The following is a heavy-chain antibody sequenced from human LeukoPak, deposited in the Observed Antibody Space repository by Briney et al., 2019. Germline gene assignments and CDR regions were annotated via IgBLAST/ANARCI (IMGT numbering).Heavy chain of an antibody. CDR3: ARVSIAVVLPDY. Sequence: PSQTLSLTCTVSGGSISSGGYYWSWIRQHPGKGLEWIGYIYYSGSTYYNPSLKSRVTISVDTSKNQFSLKLSSVTAADTAVYYCARVSIAVVLPDYWGQGTLVTVSS. D-gene: IGHD6-19*01. J-gene: IGHJ4*02. V-gene: IGHV4-31*03. CDR2: IYYSGST. CDR1: GGSISSGGYY.